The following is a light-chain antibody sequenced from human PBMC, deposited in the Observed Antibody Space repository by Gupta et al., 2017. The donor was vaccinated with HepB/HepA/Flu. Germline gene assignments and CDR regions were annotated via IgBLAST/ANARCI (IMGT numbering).Light chain of an antibody. V-gene: IGKV1-27*01. CDR2: AAS. CDR1: QDSSNY. J-gene: IGKJ1*01. Sequence: DIQMTQSPSSLSASVGDRVTITCRASQDSSNYLAWYQQKRWRVTKLLSCAASTLQSIVASRFSSSGSAKYSIITSGSLQPEDAATYYWQEYNRAPWTFGQGTQVEMK. CDR3: QEYNRAPWT.